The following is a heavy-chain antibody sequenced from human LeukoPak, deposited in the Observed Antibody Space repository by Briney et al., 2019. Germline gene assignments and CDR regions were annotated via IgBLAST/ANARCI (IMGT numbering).Heavy chain of an antibody. CDR1: GYTFTNYG. J-gene: IGHJ4*02. CDR2: ISAYNGNT. Sequence: ASVTVSFKASGYTFTNYGISWVRQAPGQGLEWMGWISAYNGNTNYAQRLQGRVTMTTDTSTSTAYMELRSLRSDDTAVYYCARSYYYDSCGYYPPDYWGQGTLVTVSS. CDR3: ARSYYYDSCGYYPPDY. D-gene: IGHD3-22*01. V-gene: IGHV1-18*01.